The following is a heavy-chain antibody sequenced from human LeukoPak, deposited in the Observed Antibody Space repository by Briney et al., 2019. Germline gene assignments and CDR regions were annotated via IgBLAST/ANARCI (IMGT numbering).Heavy chain of an antibody. D-gene: IGHD5/OR15-5a*01. V-gene: IGHV3-9*01. Sequence: GGSLRLSCAASGFTFDDYAMHWVRQAPGKGLEWVSGISWNSGSIGYVDSVKGRFTISRDNAKNSLYLQMNSLRAEDTAVYYCARRGSTIIPYYFDYWGQGTLVTVSS. CDR3: ARRGSTIIPYYFDY. CDR1: GFTFDDYA. CDR2: ISWNSGSI. J-gene: IGHJ4*02.